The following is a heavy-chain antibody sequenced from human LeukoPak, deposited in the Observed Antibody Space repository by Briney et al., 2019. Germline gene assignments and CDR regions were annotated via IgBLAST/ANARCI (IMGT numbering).Heavy chain of an antibody. V-gene: IGHV3-74*01. CDR2: INSDGRST. Sequence: PGGSLRLSCAASGFTFSSYWMHWVRQAPGKGLVWVSRINSDGRSTNYADSVKGRFTISRDNAQNTLYLQMNSLRPEDTAVYYCAKDTVAAGFGETGYWGQGTLVTVSS. J-gene: IGHJ4*02. CDR3: AKDTVAAGFGETGY. CDR1: GFTFSSYW. D-gene: IGHD3-10*01.